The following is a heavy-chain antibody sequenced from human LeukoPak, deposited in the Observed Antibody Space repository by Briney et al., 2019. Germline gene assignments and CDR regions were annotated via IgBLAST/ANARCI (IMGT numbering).Heavy chain of an antibody. D-gene: IGHD2-21*02. CDR2: INAGNGNT. J-gene: IGHJ3*02. CDR3: ARGAAYCGGDCYPDDAFDI. V-gene: IGHV1-3*01. Sequence: GASVKVSCKASGYTFTSYAMHWVRQAPGQRLEWMGWINAGNGNTKYSQKFQGRVTITRDTSASTAYMELSSLRSEDTAVYYCARGAAYCGGDCYPDDAFDIWGQGTMVTVSS. CDR1: GYTFTSYA.